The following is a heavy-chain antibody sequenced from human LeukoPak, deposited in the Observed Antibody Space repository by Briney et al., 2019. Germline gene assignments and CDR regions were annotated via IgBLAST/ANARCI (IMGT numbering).Heavy chain of an antibody. D-gene: IGHD2-21*02. V-gene: IGHV1-3*01. J-gene: IGHJ4*02. CDR2: INAGNGNT. CDR1: GYTFTSYA. Sequence: GASVKVSCKASGYTFTSYAMHWVRQAPGQRLEWMGWINAGNGNTKYSQKFQGRVTITRDTSASTAYMELSSLRSEDTAVYYCARGSRMAFCGGDCYTIDYWGQGTLVTVSS. CDR3: ARGSRMAFCGGDCYTIDY.